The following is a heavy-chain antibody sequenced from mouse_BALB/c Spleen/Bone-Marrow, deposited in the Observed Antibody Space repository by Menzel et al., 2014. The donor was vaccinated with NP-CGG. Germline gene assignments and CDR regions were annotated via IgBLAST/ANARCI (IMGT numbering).Heavy chain of an antibody. D-gene: IGHD1-1*01. Sequence: DVQLVESGGGLVQPGGSRKLSCAASGFTFSSFGMHWVRQAPEKGLEWVAYISSGSSTIYYADTVMGRFTISRDNPKNTLFLQMTSLRSEDTAMYYCARSGSSSGYFDYWGQGTTLTASS. CDR1: GFTFSSFG. CDR3: ARSGSSSGYFDY. J-gene: IGHJ2*01. CDR2: ISSGSSTI. V-gene: IGHV5-17*02.